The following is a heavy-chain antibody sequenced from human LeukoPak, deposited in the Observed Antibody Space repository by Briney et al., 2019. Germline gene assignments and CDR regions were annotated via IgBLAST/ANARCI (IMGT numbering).Heavy chain of an antibody. J-gene: IGHJ3*02. CDR1: GGSISSYY. D-gene: IGHD3-9*01. V-gene: IGHV4-59*08. Sequence: SETLSLTCTVSGGSISSYYWSWIRQPPGKGLEWIGYIYSSGSTNYNPSLKSRVTISVDTSKNQFSLKLNSVTAADTAVYYCARRLVVTGSPAFDIWGQGTMVTVSS. CDR2: IYSSGST. CDR3: ARRLVVTGSPAFDI.